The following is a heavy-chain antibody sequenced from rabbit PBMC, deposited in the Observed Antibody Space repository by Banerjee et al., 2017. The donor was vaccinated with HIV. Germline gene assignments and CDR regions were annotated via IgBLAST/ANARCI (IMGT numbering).Heavy chain of an antibody. CDR1: GFTFSNKYV. Sequence: QEQLEESGGDLVKPEGSLTLTCTASGFTFSNKYVMCWVRQAPGKGLGWIACINTSSGNTVSASWAKCRFTLTRASSSQVTLQITSLTAADTVTYFCARDLAGVLGWNFNLWGPGTLVSVS. J-gene: IGHJ4*01. V-gene: IGHV1S45*01. CDR3: ARDLAGVLGWNFNL. CDR2: INTSSGNT. D-gene: IGHD4-1*01.